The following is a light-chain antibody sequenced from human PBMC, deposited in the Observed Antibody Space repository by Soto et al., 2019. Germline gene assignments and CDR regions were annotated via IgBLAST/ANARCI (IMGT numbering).Light chain of an antibody. J-gene: IGKJ2*01. CDR2: AAS. CDR3: QQYNNWPPVYT. Sequence: EIVMTQSPATLSVSPGERATLSCRASQSVSSNLAWYQQKPGQAPRLLIYAASTRATGIPARFSGSGSGTEFALTLSSLQSEDFAVYYCQQYNNWPPVYTFGQGTKLEIK. V-gene: IGKV3-15*01. CDR1: QSVSSN.